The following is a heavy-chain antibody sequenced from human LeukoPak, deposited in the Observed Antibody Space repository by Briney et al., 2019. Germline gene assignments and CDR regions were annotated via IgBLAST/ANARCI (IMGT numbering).Heavy chain of an antibody. CDR1: GFTFTSYS. V-gene: IGHV3-21*01. D-gene: IGHD4-17*01. Sequence: GGSLRLSCAASGFTFTSYSMNWVRQAPGKGLEWVSSISSSSSYIYYADSVRGRFTISRDNAKNSLYLQMNSLKAEDTAVYYCARDLYGDYAFDYWGQGTLVTVSS. CDR3: ARDLYGDYAFDY. CDR2: ISSSSSYI. J-gene: IGHJ4*02.